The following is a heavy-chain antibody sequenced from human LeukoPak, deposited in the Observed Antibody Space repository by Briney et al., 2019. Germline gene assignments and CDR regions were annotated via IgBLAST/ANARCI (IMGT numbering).Heavy chain of an antibody. CDR3: ARNATVTTRSEAFDI. J-gene: IGHJ3*02. V-gene: IGHV4-38-2*01. CDR1: DFSISTGYY. CDR2: IYHSGST. D-gene: IGHD4-17*01. Sequence: SETLSLTCAVSDFSISTGYYWGWIRQHPGKGLEWIGSIYHSGSTHYNPSLKSRITISIDTSKSQFSLELRSVTAADTAVYYCARNATVTTRSEAFDIWGQGTMLTVSS.